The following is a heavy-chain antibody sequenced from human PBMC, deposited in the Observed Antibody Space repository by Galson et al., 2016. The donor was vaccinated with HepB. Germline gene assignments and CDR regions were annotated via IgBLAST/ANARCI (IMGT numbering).Heavy chain of an antibody. Sequence: SETLSLTCTVSGGSISSSSHYWGWIRQPPGKGLEWIGSFYYSGSTYYNPSLKSRVTISVDTSKNQFSLKLNSVTAADAAVYYCARVGPQWLPNWFDPWGQGTLVTVSS. V-gene: IGHV4-39*01. CDR3: ARVGPQWLPNWFDP. J-gene: IGHJ5*02. CDR2: FYYSGST. D-gene: IGHD6-19*01. CDR1: GGSISSSSHY.